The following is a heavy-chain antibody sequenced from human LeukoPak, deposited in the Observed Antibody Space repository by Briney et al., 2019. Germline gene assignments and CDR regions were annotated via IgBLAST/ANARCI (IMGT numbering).Heavy chain of an antibody. CDR3: AGSEVGGILNY. J-gene: IGHJ4*02. D-gene: IGHD2-21*01. CDR2: ISPDGSSA. CDR1: GFTFSSYW. V-gene: IGHV3-74*01. Sequence: GGSLRLSCAASGFTFSSYWMHWVRQAPGKGLVWVSRISPDGSSALYADSVKGRFTISRDNSKNTLYLQMNSLRAEDTAVYYCAGSEVGGILNYWGQGTLVTVSS.